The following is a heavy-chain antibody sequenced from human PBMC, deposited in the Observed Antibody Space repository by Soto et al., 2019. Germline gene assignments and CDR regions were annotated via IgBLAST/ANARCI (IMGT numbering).Heavy chain of an antibody. CDR3: AKDLVPAAILGAFDI. J-gene: IGHJ3*02. CDR2: ISGSGGST. CDR1: GFTFSSYA. Sequence: PGGSLRLSCAASGFTFSSYAMNWVRQAPGKGLEWVSVISGSGGSTFYADTVKGRFTISRDNSKNTLYLQMNSLRADDTALYYCAKDLVPAAILGAFDIWGQGTMVTVSS. D-gene: IGHD2-2*01. V-gene: IGHV3-23*01.